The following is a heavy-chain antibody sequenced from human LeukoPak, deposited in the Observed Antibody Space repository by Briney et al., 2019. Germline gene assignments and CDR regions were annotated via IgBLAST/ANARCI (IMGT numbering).Heavy chain of an antibody. CDR1: GFTFSSYS. CDR3: AREYYYGSGSYYY. V-gene: IGHV3-21*01. CDR2: ISSSSSYI. J-gene: IGHJ4*02. Sequence: PGGSLRLSCAASGFTFSSYSMNWVRQAPGKGLEWVSSISSSSSYINYADSVKGRFTISRDNAKNSLYLQMNSLTAEDTAVYYCAREYYYGSGSYYYWGQGTLVTVSS. D-gene: IGHD3-10*01.